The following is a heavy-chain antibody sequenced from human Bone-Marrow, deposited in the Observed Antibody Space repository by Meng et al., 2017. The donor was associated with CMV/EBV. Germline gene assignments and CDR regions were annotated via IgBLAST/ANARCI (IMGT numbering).Heavy chain of an antibody. Sequence: GSLRLSCAASGFIFSDYYMSWIRQAPGKGLEWIGEINHSGSTNYNPSLKSRVTISVDTSKNQFSLKLSSVTAADTAVYYCAREPSCSSTSCYPFAYWGQGALVTVSS. D-gene: IGHD2-2*01. CDR2: INHSGST. CDR1: GFIFSDYY. J-gene: IGHJ4*02. CDR3: AREPSCSSTSCYPFAY. V-gene: IGHV4-34*01.